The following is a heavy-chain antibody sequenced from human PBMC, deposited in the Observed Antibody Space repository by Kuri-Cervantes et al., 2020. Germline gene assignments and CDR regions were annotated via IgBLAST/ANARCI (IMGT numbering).Heavy chain of an antibody. CDR1: RFTFSRYG. Sequence: GESLKISCAASRFTFSRYGMHWVRQAPGKGLEWVAFIRYDRSNKYYADSVKGRFTISRGNSKNTLYLQMNSLRAEDTAVYYCARRRAGHQFDYWGQGTLVTVSS. J-gene: IGHJ4*02. CDR3: ARRRAGHQFDY. V-gene: IGHV3-30*02. CDR2: IRYDRSNK. D-gene: IGHD2-2*01.